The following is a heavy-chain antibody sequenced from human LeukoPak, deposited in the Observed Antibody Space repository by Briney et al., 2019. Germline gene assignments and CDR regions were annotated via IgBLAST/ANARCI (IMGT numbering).Heavy chain of an antibody. CDR3: ARTRYYYGSGSSYYFDY. CDR2: IHYSGST. CDR1: GYSISIGYY. Sequence: SETLSLTCTVSGYSISIGYYWGWIRQPPGKGLEWIGYIHYSGSTNYNPSLKSRVTMSVDTSKNQFSLKLSSVTAADTAVYYCARTRYYYGSGSSYYFDYWGQGTLVTVSS. D-gene: IGHD3-10*01. J-gene: IGHJ4*02. V-gene: IGHV4-61*05.